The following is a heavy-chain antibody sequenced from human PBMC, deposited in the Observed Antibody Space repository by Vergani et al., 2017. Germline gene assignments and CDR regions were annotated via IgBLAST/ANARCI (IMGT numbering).Heavy chain of an antibody. CDR3: ARAVAGYSYGWYYFDY. CDR2: IRYDGSNK. CDR1: GFTFSSYG. D-gene: IGHD5-18*01. J-gene: IGHJ4*02. Sequence: QVQLVESGGGVVQPGGSLRLSCAASGFTFSSYGMHWVRQAPGKGLEWVAFIRYDGSNKYYADSVKGRFTISRDNSKNTLYLQMNSLRAEDTAVYYCARAVAGYSYGWYYFDYWGQGTLVTVSS. V-gene: IGHV3-30*02.